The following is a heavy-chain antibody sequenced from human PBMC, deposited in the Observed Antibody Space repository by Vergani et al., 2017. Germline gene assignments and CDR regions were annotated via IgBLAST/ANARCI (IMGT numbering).Heavy chain of an antibody. Sequence: QVQLVESGGGVVQPGRSLRLSCAASGFTFSSYGMHWVRQAPGKGLEWVAVISYDGSNKYYADSVKGRFTISRDNSKNTLYLQMNSLRAEDTAVYYCAKRASSGSIPSYYYYMDVWGKGTTVTVSS. D-gene: IGHD3-22*01. CDR1: GFTFSSYG. CDR2: ISYDGSNK. CDR3: AKRASSGSIPSYYYYMDV. V-gene: IGHV3-30*18. J-gene: IGHJ6*03.